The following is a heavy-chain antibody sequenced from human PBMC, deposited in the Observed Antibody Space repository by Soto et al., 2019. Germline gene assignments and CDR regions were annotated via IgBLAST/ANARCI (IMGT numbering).Heavy chain of an antibody. CDR1: GYTFTSYY. D-gene: IGHD6-6*01. J-gene: IGHJ6*01. V-gene: IGHV1-46*01. CDR2: INPSCGST. CDR3: ARDRRSSSNDYGMYV. Sequence: ASVEVSCKASGYTFTSYYIHWVRRAPGQGLEWMGIINPSCGSTSYAQKFQGRVTMTRDTSTSTVYMELSSLRSEDTAGYYCARDRRSSSNDYGMYVWGQGSTMPVCS.